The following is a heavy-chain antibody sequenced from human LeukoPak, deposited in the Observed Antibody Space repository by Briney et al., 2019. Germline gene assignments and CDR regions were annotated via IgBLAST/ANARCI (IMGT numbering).Heavy chain of an antibody. CDR3: ARGDIVVVPAAKGAYNWFDP. D-gene: IGHD2-2*01. CDR1: GYTFTGYY. V-gene: IGHV1-2*02. CDR2: INPNSGGT. J-gene: IGHJ5*02. Sequence: GASVKVSCKAPGYTFTGYYMHWVRQAPGQGLEWMGWINPNSGGTNYAQKFQGRVTMTRDTSISTAYMELSRLRSDDTAVYYCARGDIVVVPAAKGAYNWFDPWGQGTLVTVSS.